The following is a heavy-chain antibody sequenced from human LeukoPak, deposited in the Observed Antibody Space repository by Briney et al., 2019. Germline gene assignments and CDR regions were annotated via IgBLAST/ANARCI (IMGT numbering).Heavy chain of an antibody. D-gene: IGHD2-15*01. J-gene: IGHJ4*02. CDR1: GFSFTTYG. CDR3: AKGVDDFVAVTAALVDHFDS. Sequence: GGSLRLSCTGSGFSFTTYGMHWVRQAPGKGLEWVAVISHDGSNKDYPDSVKGRFAISRDNSKNTLFLQMNSLRPEDTAVYYCAKGVDDFVAVTAALVDHFDSWGPGTLVTVSS. V-gene: IGHV3-30*18. CDR2: ISHDGSNK.